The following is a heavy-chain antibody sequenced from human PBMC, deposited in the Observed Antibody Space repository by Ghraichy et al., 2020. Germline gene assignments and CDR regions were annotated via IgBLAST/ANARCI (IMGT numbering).Heavy chain of an antibody. Sequence: SETLSLTCTVSGGSISSSSYYWGWIRQPPGKGLEWIGSIYYSGSTYYNPSLKSRVTISVDTSKNQFSLKLSSVTAADTAVYYCATFHLRAFDAFDIWGQGTMVTVSS. J-gene: IGHJ3*02. CDR2: IYYSGST. CDR1: GGSISSSSYY. CDR3: ATFHLRAFDAFDI. V-gene: IGHV4-39*01. D-gene: IGHD4-17*01.